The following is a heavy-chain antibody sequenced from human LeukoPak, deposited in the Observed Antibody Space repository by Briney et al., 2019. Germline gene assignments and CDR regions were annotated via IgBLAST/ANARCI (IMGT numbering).Heavy chain of an antibody. CDR2: ISGSGGST. D-gene: IGHD2-15*01. J-gene: IGHJ4*02. V-gene: IGHV3-23*01. CDR1: GFTFSSYA. CDR3: AKSGSRYCSGGSCYFDY. Sequence: GGSLRLSCAASGFTFSSYAMSWVRQAPGKGLEWVSAISGSGGSTYYADSVKGRFTISRDNSKNTLYQQMNSLRAEDTAVYYCAKSGSRYCSGGSCYFDYWGQGTLVTVSS.